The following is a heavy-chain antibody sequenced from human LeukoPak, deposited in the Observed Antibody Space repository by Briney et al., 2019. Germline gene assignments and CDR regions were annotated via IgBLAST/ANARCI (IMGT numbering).Heavy chain of an antibody. CDR1: GGSISSYY. Sequence: SETLSLTCTVSGGSISSYYWSWIRQPPGKGLEWIGYIYYSGSTNYNPSLKSRVTISVDTSKNQFSLKLSSVTAAGTAVYYCASLVRDFDWSTYYFDYWGQGTLVTVSS. V-gene: IGHV4-59*08. J-gene: IGHJ4*02. CDR3: ASLVRDFDWSTYYFDY. CDR2: IYYSGST. D-gene: IGHD3-9*01.